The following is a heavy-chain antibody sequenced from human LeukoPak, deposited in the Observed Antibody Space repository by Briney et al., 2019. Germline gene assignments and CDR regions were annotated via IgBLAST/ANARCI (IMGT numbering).Heavy chain of an antibody. CDR2: IYSGGST. V-gene: IGHV3-66*01. J-gene: IGHJ4*02. CDR3: ASGDHLYYFDY. D-gene: IGHD3-10*01. CDR1: GLTVSSNY. Sequence: QTGGSLRLSCAASGLTVSSNYMSWVRQAPGKGLEWVSVIYSGGSTYYADSVKGRFTISRDNSKNTLYLQMNSLRAEDTAVYYCASGDHLYYFDYWGQGTLVTVSS.